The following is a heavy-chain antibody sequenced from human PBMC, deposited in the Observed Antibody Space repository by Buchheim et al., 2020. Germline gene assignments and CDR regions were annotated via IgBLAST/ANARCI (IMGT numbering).Heavy chain of an antibody. D-gene: IGHD3-3*01. CDR3: AGTIAGRYDFWSGVWIWFDP. V-gene: IGHV5-10-1*01. CDR1: GYSFTSYW. CDR2: IDPSDSYT. Sequence: EVQLVQSGAEVKKPGESLRISCKGSGYSFTSYWISWVRQMPGKGLEWMGRIDPSDSYTNYSPSFQGHVTISADKSISNASLQWSSLKASDTAMYYCAGTIAGRYDFWSGVWIWFDPWGQGTL. J-gene: IGHJ5*02.